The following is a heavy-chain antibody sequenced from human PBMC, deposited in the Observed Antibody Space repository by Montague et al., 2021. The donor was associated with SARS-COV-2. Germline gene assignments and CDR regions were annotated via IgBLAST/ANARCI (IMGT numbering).Heavy chain of an antibody. V-gene: IGHV4-59*08. CDR2: ISHTEST. J-gene: IGHJ6*02. D-gene: IGHD3-16*01. CDR1: SGSISNYC. Sequence: SETLSLTCTVSSGSISNYCLSWIRQPPGKGLEWIGFISHTESTXXXPSXESRVSISIDTSKSQFSLRVRSVTTADTAVYYCARSVQFAYGLDVWGQGTTVTISS. CDR3: ARSVQFAYGLDV.